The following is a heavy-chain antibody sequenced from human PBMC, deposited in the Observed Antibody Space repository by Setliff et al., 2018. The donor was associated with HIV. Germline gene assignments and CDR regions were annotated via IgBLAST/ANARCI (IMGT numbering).Heavy chain of an antibody. V-gene: IGHV3-53*05. CDR2: IYSGGST. CDR1: GFTFSSYT. J-gene: IGHJ4*02. CDR3: ARVRLYNTALDY. Sequence: GGSLRLSCAASGFTFSSYTINWVRQAPGKGLEWVSTIYSGGSTYHADSVKGRFTLSRDTSKNTLFLQMISLRPEDAAVYYCARVRLYNTALDYWGQGTLVTVSS. D-gene: IGHD3-3*01.